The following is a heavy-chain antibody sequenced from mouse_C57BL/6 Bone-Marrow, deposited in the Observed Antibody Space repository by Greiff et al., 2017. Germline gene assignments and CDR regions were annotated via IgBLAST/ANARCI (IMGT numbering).Heavy chain of an antibody. J-gene: IGHJ2*01. CDR2: IYPGSGNT. V-gene: IGHV1-76*01. Sequence: VQLQQSGAELVRPGASVKLSCKASGYTFTDYYINWVKQRPGQGLEWIARIYPGSGNTYYNEKFKGKATLTAEKSSSTAYMQLSSLTSEDSAVYFCARAGNYYGSSGYWVQGTTLTVSS. CDR3: ARAGNYYGSSGY. D-gene: IGHD1-1*01. CDR1: GYTFTDYY.